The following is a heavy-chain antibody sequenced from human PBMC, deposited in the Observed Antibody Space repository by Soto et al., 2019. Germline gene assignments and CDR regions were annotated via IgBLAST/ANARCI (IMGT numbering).Heavy chain of an antibody. CDR1: GYTFTSYG. J-gene: IGHJ4*02. V-gene: IGHV1-18*01. D-gene: IGHD3-10*01. Sequence: QVHLVQSGAEVKKPGASVKVSCKASGYTFTSYGITWVRQAPGQGLEWMGWISAHHGNTDYAQKLQGRVIVTRDTSTSTAYMELRSLRSDDPAVYYCARGRYGEYWGQGALVTVSS. CDR2: ISAHHGNT. CDR3: ARGRYGEY.